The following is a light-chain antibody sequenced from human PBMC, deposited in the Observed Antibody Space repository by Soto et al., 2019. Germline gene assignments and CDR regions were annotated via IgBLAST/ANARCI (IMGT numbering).Light chain of an antibody. Sequence: DIQMTQSPSSLPASVGDRISITCRASQSISSYLSWYQQKPGKAPKLLIYGASNLQSGVPSRFSGSGSETGFTLTISSLQPEDFATYYCQQSYGAPRTFGQGTKLEIK. CDR2: GAS. CDR3: QQSYGAPRT. V-gene: IGKV1-39*01. J-gene: IGKJ2*01. CDR1: QSISSY.